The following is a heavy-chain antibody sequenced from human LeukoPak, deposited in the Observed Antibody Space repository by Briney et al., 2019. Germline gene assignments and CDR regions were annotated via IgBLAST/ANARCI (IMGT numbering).Heavy chain of an antibody. Sequence: ASVKVSCEASGYTFIGYYIHWVRQAPGQGLEWMGWINPNSGGSKFLQKFQGSVTMTRDTSISTGYMELSRLRSEDTAVYYCARSKTPNENEYFEHWGQGTLVTVSS. CDR1: GYTFIGYY. D-gene: IGHD4-23*01. V-gene: IGHV1-2*02. CDR3: ARSKTPNENEYFEH. CDR2: INPNSGGS. J-gene: IGHJ1*01.